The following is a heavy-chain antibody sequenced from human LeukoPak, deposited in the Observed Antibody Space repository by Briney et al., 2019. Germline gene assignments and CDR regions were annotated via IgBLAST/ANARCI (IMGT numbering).Heavy chain of an antibody. J-gene: IGHJ4*02. CDR1: GCTFSSYA. Sequence: GSSVTVSCTASGCTFSSYAISWVRQAPGQGLEWKGGIIPIFGTANYAQKFQGRVTITADKSTSTAYMELSSLRSEDTAVYYCASARRGYSYGYSDYWGQGTLVTVSS. CDR3: ASARRGYSYGYSDY. CDR2: IIPIFGTA. V-gene: IGHV1-69*06. D-gene: IGHD5-18*01.